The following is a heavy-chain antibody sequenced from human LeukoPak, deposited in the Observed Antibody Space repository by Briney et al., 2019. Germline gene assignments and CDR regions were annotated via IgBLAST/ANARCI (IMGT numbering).Heavy chain of an antibody. CDR2: INYSGST. J-gene: IGHJ5*02. CDR1: GGSISSYY. Sequence: SETLSLTCTVSGGSISSYYWSWLRQPPGKGLEWIGYINYSGSTYYNPSLKSRVTISVDTTKNQFSLKLSSVTAADTAVYYCARLRIEVGATRAYWFDPWGQGTLVTVSS. D-gene: IGHD1-26*01. CDR3: ARLRIEVGATRAYWFDP. V-gene: IGHV4-59*08.